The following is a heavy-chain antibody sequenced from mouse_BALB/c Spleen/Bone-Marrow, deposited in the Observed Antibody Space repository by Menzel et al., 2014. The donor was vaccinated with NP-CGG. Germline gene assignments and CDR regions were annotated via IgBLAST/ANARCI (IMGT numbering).Heavy chain of an antibody. CDR2: ISYSGST. J-gene: IGHJ2*01. Sequence: EVQLQQSGPGLVKPSQSLSLTCTVTGYSITSDYVWNWIRQFPGNKLEWMGYISYSGSTSYNPSLKSRISITRDTSKSQCFLQLNSVTTEDTATYYCARFPYYGSRSFDYWGQGTTLTVSS. V-gene: IGHV3-2*02. D-gene: IGHD1-1*01. CDR1: GYSITSDYV. CDR3: ARFPYYGSRSFDY.